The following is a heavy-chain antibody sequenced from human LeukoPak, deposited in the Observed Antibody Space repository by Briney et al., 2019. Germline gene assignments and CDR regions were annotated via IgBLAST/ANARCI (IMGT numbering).Heavy chain of an antibody. D-gene: IGHD5-18*01. Sequence: GASVKVSCKASGGTFSSYAISWVRQAPGQGLEWMGRIIPILGIANYAQKFQGRVTITADKSTSTAYMELSSLRSEDTAVYYCARVGGYSYGNDYWGQGTLVTVSS. J-gene: IGHJ4*02. CDR3: ARVGGYSYGNDY. CDR1: GGTFSSYA. V-gene: IGHV1-69*04. CDR2: IIPILGIA.